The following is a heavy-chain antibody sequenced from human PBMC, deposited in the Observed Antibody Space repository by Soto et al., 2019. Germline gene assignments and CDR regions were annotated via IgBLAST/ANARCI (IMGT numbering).Heavy chain of an antibody. J-gene: IGHJ4*02. CDR2: INAGNGNT. CDR3: GRGVITLDY. Sequence: QVQLVQSGAEEKKPGASVKVSCKASGYTFTSYAMHWVRQAPGQRLEWMGWINAGNGNTKYSQKFQGRVTITRDTTASTAYMELSRRRSEDTAVYYCGRGVITLDYWGQGTLVTVSS. V-gene: IGHV1-3*05. D-gene: IGHD3-10*01. CDR1: GYTFTSYA.